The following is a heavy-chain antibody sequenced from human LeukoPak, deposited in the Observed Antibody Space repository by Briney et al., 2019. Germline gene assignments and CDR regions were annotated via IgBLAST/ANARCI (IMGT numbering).Heavy chain of an antibody. CDR2: IYHSGST. D-gene: IGHD3-16*01. CDR1: GGSISSGGYS. CDR3: AREGGDLGWGYFDY. V-gene: IGHV4-30-2*01. J-gene: IGHJ4*02. Sequence: SETLSLTCAVSGGSISSGGYSWSWIRQPPGKGLEWIGYIYHSGSTYYNPSLKSRVTISVDRSKNQFSLKLSSVTAADTAVYYCAREGGDLGWGYFDYWGQGTLVTVSS.